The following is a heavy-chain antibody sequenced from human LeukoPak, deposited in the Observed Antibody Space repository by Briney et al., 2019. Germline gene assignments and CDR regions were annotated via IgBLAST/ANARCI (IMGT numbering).Heavy chain of an antibody. V-gene: IGHV3-23*01. J-gene: IGHJ4*02. CDR2: IRGSGGST. D-gene: IGHD3-22*01. CDR1: GFTFSSYA. CDR3: AKGTYYYDSSGYSPIDY. Sequence: GGSLRLSCAASGFTFSSYAMSWVRQAPGKGLEWVSAIRGSGGSTHYADSVKGRFTISRDNSKDTLYLQMNSLRAEDTAIYYCAKGTYYYDSSGYSPIDYWGQGTLVTVSS.